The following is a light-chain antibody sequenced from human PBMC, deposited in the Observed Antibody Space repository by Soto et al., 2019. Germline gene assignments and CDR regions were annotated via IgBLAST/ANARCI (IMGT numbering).Light chain of an antibody. CDR3: QQRSNWPPKLT. CDR1: QSVSSY. CDR2: DAS. V-gene: IGKV3-11*01. Sequence: EVVLTQSPATLSLSPGERATLSCRASQSVSSYLAWYQQKPGQAPRLLIYDASNRATGIPARFSGSGSGTDFTLTISRLEPEDFAVYSCQQRSNWPPKLTFGGGTKLEIK. J-gene: IGKJ4*01.